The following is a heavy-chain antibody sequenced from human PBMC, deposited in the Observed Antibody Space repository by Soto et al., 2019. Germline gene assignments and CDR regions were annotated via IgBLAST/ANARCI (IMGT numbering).Heavy chain of an antibody. J-gene: IGHJ6*02. CDR3: AREGGSGSYYNAFYYYYYGMDV. V-gene: IGHV1-69*01. CDR1: GGTFSSYA. Sequence: QVQLVQSGAEVKKPGSSVKVSCKASGGTFSSYAISWVRQAPGQGLEWMGGIIPIFGTANYAKKFQGRVTITAGESTSTAYMELSSLRSEDTAVYYCAREGGSGSYYNAFYYYYYGMDVWGQGTTVTVSS. CDR2: IIPIFGTA. D-gene: IGHD3-10*01.